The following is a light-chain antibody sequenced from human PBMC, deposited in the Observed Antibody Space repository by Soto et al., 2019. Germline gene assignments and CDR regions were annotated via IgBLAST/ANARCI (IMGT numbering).Light chain of an antibody. Sequence: EIVMTQSPATLSVSPGERATLSCRASQSVSSNLAWYQQKPGQAPRLLIYGASTRATGIPARFSGSGSGTEFTLTISSLQSEDFAVYYCQQGYSNPVTFGQGTR. CDR2: GAS. CDR1: QSVSSN. V-gene: IGKV3-15*01. J-gene: IGKJ5*01. CDR3: QQGYSNPVT.